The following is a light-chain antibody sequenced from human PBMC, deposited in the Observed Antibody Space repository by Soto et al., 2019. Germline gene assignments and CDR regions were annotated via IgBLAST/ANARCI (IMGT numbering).Light chain of an antibody. J-gene: IGKJ1*01. CDR3: PQYNDNWPT. Sequence: EIVMTQYPDTPSVSPGETVTLTCRASQSVRTNLAWYQHKPVQSHRLLISGASNRATGFPARFSGSGSGTEFTLTISSLKSEELHFYYGPQYNDNWPTFGQGTKVEIK. V-gene: IGKV3-15*01. CDR1: QSVRTN. CDR2: GAS.